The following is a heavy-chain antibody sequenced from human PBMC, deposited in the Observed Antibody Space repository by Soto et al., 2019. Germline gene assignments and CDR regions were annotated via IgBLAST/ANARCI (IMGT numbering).Heavy chain of an antibody. V-gene: IGHV4-34*01. CDR2: INHSGST. Sequence: SETLSLTCAVYGGSFSGYYWSWIRQPPGKGLEWIGEINHSGSTNYNPSLKSRVTISVDTSKNQFSLKLSSVPAADTAVYYCARGGPGDRGDYYYYMDVWGKGTTVTVSS. CDR1: GGSFSGYY. CDR3: ARGGPGDRGDYYYYMDV. D-gene: IGHD7-27*01. J-gene: IGHJ6*03.